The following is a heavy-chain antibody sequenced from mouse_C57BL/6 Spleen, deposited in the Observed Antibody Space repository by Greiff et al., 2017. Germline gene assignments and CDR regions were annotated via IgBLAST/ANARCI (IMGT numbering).Heavy chain of an antibody. V-gene: IGHV5-17*01. CDR1: GFTFSDYG. CDR3: ASSYYSNYDYAMDY. CDR2: ISSGSSTI. Sequence: EVQLVESGGGLVKPGGSLKLSCAASGFTFSDYGMHWVRQAPETGLEWVAYISSGSSTIYYADTVKGRFTFSRDNAKNTLFLQMTSLRSEDTAMYYVASSYYSNYDYAMDYWGQGTSVTVSS. J-gene: IGHJ4*01. D-gene: IGHD2-5*01.